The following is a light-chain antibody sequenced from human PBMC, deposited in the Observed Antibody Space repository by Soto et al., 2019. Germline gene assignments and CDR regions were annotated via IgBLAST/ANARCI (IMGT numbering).Light chain of an antibody. V-gene: IGLV2-23*02. CDR1: SGDVGNFNL. Sequence: QSALTQPASVSGSPGQSITISCTGTSGDVGNFNLVSWYQQHPGKAPNLIISEVSKRPSGVSNRFSGSKSGNMASLTISGLQPEDAADYYCCSYAGGSIYVLFGGGTKLTVL. J-gene: IGLJ2*01. CDR3: CSYAGGSIYVL. CDR2: EVS.